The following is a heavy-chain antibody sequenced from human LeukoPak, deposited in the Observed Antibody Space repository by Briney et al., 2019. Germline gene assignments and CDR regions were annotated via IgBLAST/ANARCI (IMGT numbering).Heavy chain of an antibody. D-gene: IGHD5-18*01. CDR2: INPNSGGT. CDR1: GYTFTGYY. V-gene: IGHV1-2*02. J-gene: IGHJ4*02. Sequence: GASVKVSCKASGYTFTGYYMHWVRQAPGQGLEWMGWINPNSGGTNYAQKFQGRVTMTRDTSISTAYMELSRLRSDDTAVYYCAREATRGHSYGIDYWGQGTLVTVSS. CDR3: AREATRGHSYGIDY.